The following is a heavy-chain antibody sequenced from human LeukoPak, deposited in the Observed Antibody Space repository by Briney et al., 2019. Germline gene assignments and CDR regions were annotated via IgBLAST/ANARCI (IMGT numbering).Heavy chain of an antibody. CDR3: ARHCSSTSCYHAFDI. CDR1: GGSISSSSYY. CDR2: IYYSGST. Sequence: SETLSLTCTVSGGSISSSSYYWGWIRQPPGKGLEWIGSIYYSGSTYYNPSLKSRVTISVDTSKNQFSLKLSSVTAADTAVYYCARHCSSTSCYHAFDIWGQGTMVTVSS. V-gene: IGHV4-39*01. J-gene: IGHJ3*02. D-gene: IGHD2-2*01.